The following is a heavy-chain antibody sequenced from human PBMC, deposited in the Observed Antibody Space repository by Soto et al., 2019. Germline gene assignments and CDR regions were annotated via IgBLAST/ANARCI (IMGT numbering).Heavy chain of an antibody. Sequence: SETLSLTSTVSDGSIRSGGYYWSWIRQHPGKGLEWIGYIYYSGSTYYNPSLKSRVTISVDTSKNQFSLKLSSVTAADTAVYYCARDNDILTGYGNWFDPWGQGTLVTVSS. D-gene: IGHD3-9*01. V-gene: IGHV4-31*03. J-gene: IGHJ5*02. CDR1: DGSIRSGGYY. CDR2: IYYSGST. CDR3: ARDNDILTGYGNWFDP.